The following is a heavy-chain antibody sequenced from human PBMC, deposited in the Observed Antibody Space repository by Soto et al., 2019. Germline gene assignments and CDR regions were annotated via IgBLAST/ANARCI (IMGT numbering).Heavy chain of an antibody. CDR3: ARLSGYTYDEFDY. CDR1: GGSISSSGYY. V-gene: IGHV4-39*01. Sequence: PSETLSLTCTVSGGSISSSGYYWSWIRQPPGKGLEWIGSIYYSGSTYYNPSLKSRVTISVDTSKNQFSLKLSSVTAADTAVYYCARLSGYTYDEFDYWGQGTLVTVSS. J-gene: IGHJ4*02. CDR2: IYYSGST. D-gene: IGHD5-18*01.